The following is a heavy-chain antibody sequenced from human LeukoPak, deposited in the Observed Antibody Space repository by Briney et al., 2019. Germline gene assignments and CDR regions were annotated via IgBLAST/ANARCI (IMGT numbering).Heavy chain of an antibody. CDR1: GGSISSGDYY. V-gene: IGHV4-31*03. CDR3: ARDLAAAGSDYFDY. D-gene: IGHD6-13*01. CDR2: IYYSGST. Sequence: SETLSLTCTVSGGSISSGDYYWSWIRQHPGKGLEWIGYIYYSGSTYYNPSLKSRLAISIDTSKNQFSLNLSSVTAADTAVYYCARDLAAAGSDYFDYWGQGTLVTVSS. J-gene: IGHJ4*02.